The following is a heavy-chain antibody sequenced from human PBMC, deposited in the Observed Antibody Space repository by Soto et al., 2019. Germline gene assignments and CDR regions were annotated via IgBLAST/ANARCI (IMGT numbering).Heavy chain of an antibody. Sequence: EVQLVESGGGLVQPGGSLRLSCAASGFTFSSYWMSWVRQAPGKGLEWVANIKQDGSEKYYVDSVKGRFTISRDNAKNSLYLQMNSLRAEDTAVYYCAKDFGAYGDYGWAGGYWGQGTLVTVSS. CDR3: AKDFGAYGDYGWAGGY. V-gene: IGHV3-7*03. J-gene: IGHJ4*02. D-gene: IGHD4-17*01. CDR2: IKQDGSEK. CDR1: GFTFSSYW.